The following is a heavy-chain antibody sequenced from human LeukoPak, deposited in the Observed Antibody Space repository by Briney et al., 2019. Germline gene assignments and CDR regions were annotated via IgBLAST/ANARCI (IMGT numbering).Heavy chain of an antibody. J-gene: IGHJ4*02. CDR2: ISGGGDST. CDR3: ARARHCSSTSCYIDY. Sequence: GGSLRLSCAASGFTFSSYAMSWVRQAPGKGLEWVSGISGGGDSTYYADSVKGRFTISRDNAKNTLYLQMNSLRAEDTAVYYCARARHCSSTSCYIDYWGQGTLVTVSS. D-gene: IGHD2-2*02. CDR1: GFTFSSYA. V-gene: IGHV3-23*01.